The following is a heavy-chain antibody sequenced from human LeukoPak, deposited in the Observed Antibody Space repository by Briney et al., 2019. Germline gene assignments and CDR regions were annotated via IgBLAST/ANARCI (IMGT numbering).Heavy chain of an antibody. V-gene: IGHV3-9*01. CDR3: AKDLSSAKTSSLAMDV. D-gene: IGHD3-22*01. J-gene: IGHJ6*02. CDR1: GFIFDDYA. CDR2: ITWNRDNI. Sequence: GGSLRLSCAVSGFIFDDYAMHWVRQAPGKGLEWVSGITWNRDNIAYADSVRGRFTISRDNAKNYLYLQMNSLRAEDTALYYCAKDLSSAKTSSLAMDVWGQGTTVTVSS.